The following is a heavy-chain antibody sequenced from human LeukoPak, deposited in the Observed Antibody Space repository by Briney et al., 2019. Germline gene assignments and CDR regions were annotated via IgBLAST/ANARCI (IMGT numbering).Heavy chain of an antibody. CDR2: IYPGDSDT. CDR1: GYSFTSYW. Sequence: GESLKISCKGSGYSFTSYWIGWVRQMPGKGLEWMGIIYPGDSDTRYSPSFQGQVTISADKSISTAYLQWSSLKAADTAMYYCASSGYSYGNWFDPWGQGTLVTVSS. CDR3: ASSGYSYGNWFDP. J-gene: IGHJ5*02. D-gene: IGHD5-18*01. V-gene: IGHV5-51*01.